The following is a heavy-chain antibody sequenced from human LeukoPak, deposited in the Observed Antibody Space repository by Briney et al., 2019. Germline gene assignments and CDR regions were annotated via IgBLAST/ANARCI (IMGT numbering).Heavy chain of an antibody. CDR2: IYYSGST. CDR3: ARTARLPNS. Sequence: SETLSLTCTVSGGSVSSGSYYWSWIRQPPGKGLEWIGYIYYSGSTNYNPSLKSRVTMSLDTSKNQFSLRLTSVTAADTAIYYCARTARLPNSWGQGTLVTVSS. CDR1: GGSVSSGSYY. J-gene: IGHJ4*02. D-gene: IGHD6-25*01. V-gene: IGHV4-61*01.